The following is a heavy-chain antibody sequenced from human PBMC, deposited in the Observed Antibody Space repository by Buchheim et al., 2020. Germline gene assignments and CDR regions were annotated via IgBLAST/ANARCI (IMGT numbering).Heavy chain of an antibody. CDR3: ARKYSRSSLSGYYFDY. V-gene: IGHV4-59*01. D-gene: IGHD6-6*01. CDR2: IYYSGST. Sequence: QVQLQESGPGLVKPSETLSLTCTVSGGSISSYYWSWIRQPPGKGLEWIGYIYYSGSTYYNPSLKSRLTMSVETSKNQFSLKLSSVTAADTAVYYCARKYSRSSLSGYYFDYWGQGTL. CDR1: GGSISSYY. J-gene: IGHJ4*02.